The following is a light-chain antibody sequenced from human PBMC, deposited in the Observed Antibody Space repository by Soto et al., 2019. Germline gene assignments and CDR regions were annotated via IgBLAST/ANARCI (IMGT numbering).Light chain of an antibody. V-gene: IGLV7-43*01. J-gene: IGLJ2*01. CDR3: LLYYGGAVV. Sequence: VVTQEPSLTVSPGGTVTLTCASSTGAVTSGYYPNWFQQKPGQAPRALIYSTSNKHYWTPARFSGSLLGGKAALTLSGVQPEDEAEYYCLLYYGGAVVFGGGTKLTVL. CDR2: STS. CDR1: TGAVTSGYY.